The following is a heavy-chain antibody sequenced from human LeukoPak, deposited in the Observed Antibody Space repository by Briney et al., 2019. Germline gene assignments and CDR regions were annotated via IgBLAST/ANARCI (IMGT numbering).Heavy chain of an antibody. Sequence: PGGSLRLSCAASGFTFSSYAMSWVRQAPGRGLEWVSAISGSGGSTYYADSVKGRFTISRDNAKNSLYLQMNSLRAEDTAVYYCARVGLYSDRSTYRPQDYWGQGTLVTVSS. V-gene: IGHV3-23*01. J-gene: IGHJ4*02. CDR3: ARVGLYSDRSTYRPQDY. D-gene: IGHD3-22*01. CDR2: ISGSGGST. CDR1: GFTFSSYA.